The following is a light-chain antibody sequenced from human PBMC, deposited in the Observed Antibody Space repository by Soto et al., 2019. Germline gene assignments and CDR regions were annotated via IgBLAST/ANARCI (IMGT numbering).Light chain of an antibody. J-gene: IGLJ3*02. CDR2: AVT. CDR3: FSYADNDKMV. CDR1: SSDIGSYDS. V-gene: IGLV2-8*01. Sequence: QSALTQPPSASESPGRSVTISCTGTSSDIGSYDSVSWYRQHPGKVPQLIIYAVTKRPSGVPGRFSGSKSGNTASLTVSGLQPDDEADYFCFSYADNDKMVFGGGTKVTVL.